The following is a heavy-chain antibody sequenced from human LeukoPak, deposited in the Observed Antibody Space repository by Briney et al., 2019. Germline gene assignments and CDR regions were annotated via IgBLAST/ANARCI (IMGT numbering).Heavy chain of an antibody. J-gene: IGHJ4*02. Sequence: GGSLRLSCAASGFTFSSYGMHWVRQAPGKGLEWVGRVRNKAGQTRNKANTYVTEYAASVKGRFTISRDDSRNSLYLQMNSLKTEDTAVYYCSRAGDYDQYYFDYWGQGTLVTVSS. V-gene: IGHV3-72*01. D-gene: IGHD4-17*01. CDR3: SRAGDYDQYYFDY. CDR1: GFTFSSYG. CDR2: VRNKAGQTRNKANTYVT.